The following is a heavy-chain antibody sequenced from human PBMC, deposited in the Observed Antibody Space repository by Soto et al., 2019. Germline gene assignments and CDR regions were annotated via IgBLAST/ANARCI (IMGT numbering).Heavy chain of an antibody. CDR1: GGSISSSSYY. CDR3: ARQGGVTPYYYFYYGMDV. Sequence: ETLSLTCTVSGGSISSSSYYWGWIRQPPGKGLEWIGSIYYSGSTYYNPSLKSRDTISVVTSKNRFSLKLSSVTAADTAVYYYARQGGVTPYYYFYYGMDVWGHGTSVTVS. J-gene: IGHJ6*02. D-gene: IGHD2-21*02. CDR2: IYYSGST. V-gene: IGHV4-39*01.